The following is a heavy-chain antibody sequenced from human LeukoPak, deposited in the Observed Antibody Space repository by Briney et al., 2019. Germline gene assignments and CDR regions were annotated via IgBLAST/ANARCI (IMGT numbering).Heavy chain of an antibody. CDR1: GFTFSNYW. CDR3: ARVSSGSYFGYYYYYMDV. CDR2: INSDGSST. D-gene: IGHD1-26*01. J-gene: IGHJ6*03. V-gene: IGHV3-74*01. Sequence: GGSLRLSCAAPGFTFSNYWMHWVRHAPGRGLVWVSRINSDGSSTSYADSVKGRFTISRDNAKNTLYLQMNSLRAEDTAVYYCARVSSGSYFGYYYYYMDVWGKGTTVTVSS.